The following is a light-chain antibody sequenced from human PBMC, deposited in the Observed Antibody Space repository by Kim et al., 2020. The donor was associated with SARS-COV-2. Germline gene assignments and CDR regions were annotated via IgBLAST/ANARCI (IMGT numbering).Light chain of an antibody. CDR2: SVS. Sequence: DIQMTQSPPSLSASVGDTVTITCRAGQRINPYVAWYQQKPGKAPQLLVFSVSTLQIGVPSRFSGSGSGPDFSLTISGLQPEDFATYFCQQTFNTPYTFGRGTKLEI. V-gene: IGKV1-39*01. CDR3: QQTFNTPYT. CDR1: QRINPY. J-gene: IGKJ2*01.